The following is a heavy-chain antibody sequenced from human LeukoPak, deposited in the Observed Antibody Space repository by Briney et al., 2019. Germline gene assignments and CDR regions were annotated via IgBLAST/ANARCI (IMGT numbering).Heavy chain of an antibody. Sequence: SETLSLTCTVSGGSISSYYWSWIRQPPGKGLEWIGYIYYSGSTNYNPSLKSRVTISVDTSKNQFSLKLSSVTAADTAVYYCARVPGYCSGGSCYKWFDPWGQGTLVTVSS. CDR2: IYYSGST. V-gene: IGHV4-59*12. D-gene: IGHD2-15*01. J-gene: IGHJ5*02. CDR3: ARVPGYCSGGSCYKWFDP. CDR1: GGSISSYY.